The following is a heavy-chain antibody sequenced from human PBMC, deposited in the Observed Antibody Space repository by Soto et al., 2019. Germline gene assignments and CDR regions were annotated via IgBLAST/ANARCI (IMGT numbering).Heavy chain of an antibody. J-gene: IGHJ6*02. CDR3: EREREVAGTYYGMEV. D-gene: IGHD6-19*01. CDR1: GFTFSSDS. V-gene: IGHV3-48*02. CDR2: ISSTSSSI. Sequence: GALRLSCAAAGFTFSSDSMNWVRQAPGKGLEWVSYISSTSSSIYYADSVKGRLTISRDNAKNSLYLQMNSLRDEDTALDYSEREREVAGTYYGMEVWGQGKTVTVS.